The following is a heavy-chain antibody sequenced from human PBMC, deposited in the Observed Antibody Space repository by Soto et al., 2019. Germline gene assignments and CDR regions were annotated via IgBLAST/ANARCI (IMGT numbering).Heavy chain of an antibody. CDR2: ISRSSSYI. V-gene: IGHV3-21*01. J-gene: IGHJ4*02. CDR3: ARLTVAQDCGGDCSHFDY. D-gene: IGHD2-21*02. CDR1: GFTFSSYS. Sequence: EVQLVESGGGLVKPGGSLRLSCAASGFTFSSYSMNWVRQAPGKGLEWVSSISRSSSYIYYADSVKGRFTISRDNAKDSLYLQMNSLRAEDTAVYYCARLTVAQDCGGDCSHFDYWGQGTLVTVSS.